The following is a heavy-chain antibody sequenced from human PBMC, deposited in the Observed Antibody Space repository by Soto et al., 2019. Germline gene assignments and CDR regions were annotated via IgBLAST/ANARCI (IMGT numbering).Heavy chain of an antibody. J-gene: IGHJ4*02. CDR2: ISAYNGNT. D-gene: IGHD3-3*01. V-gene: IGHV1-18*01. CDR1: GYTFTSYG. CDR3: ARDQYDFWSGYFYFDY. Sequence: ASVKVSCKASGYTFTSYGISWVRQAPGQGLEWMGWISAYNGNTNYAQKLQGRVTMTTDTSTSTAYVELRSLRSDDTAVYYCARDQYDFWSGYFYFDYWGQGTLVTVSS.